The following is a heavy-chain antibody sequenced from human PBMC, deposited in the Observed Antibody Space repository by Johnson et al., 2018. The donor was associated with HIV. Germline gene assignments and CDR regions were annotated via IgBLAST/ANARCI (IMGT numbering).Heavy chain of an antibody. J-gene: IGHJ3*02. D-gene: IGHD6-13*01. CDR1: GFTFSSYW. V-gene: IGHV3-20*04. CDR2: IDWNGGST. CDR3: TRARYSSSWYNGDAFDI. Sequence: VQLVESGGGLVQPGGSLRLSCAASGFTFSSYWMHWVRQAPGKGLEWVSGIDWNGGSTSYADSVRGRFTISRDNAKNSLYLQMNSLRAEDTALYYCTRARYSSSWYNGDAFDIWGQGTMVTVSS.